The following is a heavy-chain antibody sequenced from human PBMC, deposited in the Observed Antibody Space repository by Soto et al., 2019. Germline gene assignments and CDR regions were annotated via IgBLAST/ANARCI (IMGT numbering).Heavy chain of an antibody. Sequence: GGSLRLSCAASRFTFRSYAMHWVRQAPGKGLEWVAAISYDGDHRYYADSVKGRFTVSRDNSKNTLYLQMNSLRAEDTAVYYCARDPSYGYYYYGMDVWGQGTTVTVSS. CDR1: RFTFRSYA. D-gene: IGHD5-18*01. J-gene: IGHJ6*02. V-gene: IGHV3-30-3*01. CDR3: ARDPSYGYYYYGMDV. CDR2: ISYDGDHR.